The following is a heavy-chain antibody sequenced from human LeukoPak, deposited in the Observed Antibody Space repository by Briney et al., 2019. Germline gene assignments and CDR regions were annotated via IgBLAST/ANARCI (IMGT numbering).Heavy chain of an antibody. CDR2: IYPGVSDT. Sequence: GESLKISCKGSGYSFTNFWIGWVRQMPGKGLEWMGIIYPGVSDTRYSPSFQGQVTISADKSINTAYLQWSSLKASDTAMYYCARHLDPRSTSCPYDYWGQGTLVTVSS. CDR1: GYSFTNFW. CDR3: ARHLDPRSTSCPYDY. J-gene: IGHJ4*02. D-gene: IGHD2-2*01. V-gene: IGHV5-51*01.